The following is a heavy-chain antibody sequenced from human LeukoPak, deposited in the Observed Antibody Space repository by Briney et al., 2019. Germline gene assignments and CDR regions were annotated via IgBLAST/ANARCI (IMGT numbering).Heavy chain of an antibody. Sequence: GASVKVSCKASGSTFTAYNIYWVRQAPGQGPEWMGWINPNSGVTACAQKFQGRVNMTRDTSIRTAYLDLAGLKSDDTAVYYCARDGPLGYYYFYMDVWGKGTTVIVSS. J-gene: IGHJ6*03. V-gene: IGHV1-2*02. CDR1: GSTFTAYN. CDR3: ARDGPLGYYYFYMDV. CDR2: INPNSGVT.